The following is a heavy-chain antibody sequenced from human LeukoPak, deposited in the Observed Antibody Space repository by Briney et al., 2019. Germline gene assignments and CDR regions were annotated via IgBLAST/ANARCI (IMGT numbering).Heavy chain of an antibody. CDR1: GFSFKTHA. CDR2: VSYDENKK. J-gene: IGHJ4*02. V-gene: IGHV3-30*18. D-gene: IGHD3-16*02. Sequence: GGSLRLSCVASGFSFKTHAMHWVRQPPGKGLEWVAAVSYDENKKYYADSVKGRFSISRDNSNNTVYVQLSSLRDEDTAVYYCAKGRLSVGPFNYCGQGTLVTVSS. CDR3: AKGRLSVGPFNY.